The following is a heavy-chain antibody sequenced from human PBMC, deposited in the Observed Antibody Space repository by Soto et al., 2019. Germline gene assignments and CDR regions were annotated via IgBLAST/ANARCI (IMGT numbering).Heavy chain of an antibody. Sequence: EVQLVESGGDLVKPGGSLRLSCAASGFTFSKAWMTWVRQAPGKGLEWVGRIKSKADGGRTDYGTPIKGRFTISRDDSRNSLYLQMNNLKTDDTAVYYCTTAPFDWLSGVDYGGQGTLVTVSS. J-gene: IGHJ4*02. CDR1: GFTFSKAW. V-gene: IGHV3-15*07. CDR2: IKSKADGGRT. D-gene: IGHD3-9*01. CDR3: TTAPFDWLSGVDY.